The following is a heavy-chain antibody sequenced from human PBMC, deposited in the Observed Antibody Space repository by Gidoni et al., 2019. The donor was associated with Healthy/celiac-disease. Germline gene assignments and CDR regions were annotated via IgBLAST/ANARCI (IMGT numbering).Heavy chain of an antibody. CDR1: GFTFSSYG. J-gene: IGHJ4*02. CDR3: AKDAPRYDILTGYIDY. Sequence: QVQLVESGGGVGQPGRSLRLSCAASGFTFSSYGMHWVRQAPGKGLEWVAVISYDGSNKYYADSVKGRFTISRDNSKNTLYLQMNSLRAEDTAVYYCAKDAPRYDILTGYIDYWGQGTLVTVSS. D-gene: IGHD3-9*01. CDR2: ISYDGSNK. V-gene: IGHV3-30*18.